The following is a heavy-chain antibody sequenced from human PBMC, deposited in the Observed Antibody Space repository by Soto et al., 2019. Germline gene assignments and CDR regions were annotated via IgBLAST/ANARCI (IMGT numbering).Heavy chain of an antibody. CDR3: ARDDCSGGSCLPS. CDR2: IIPILGIA. CDR1: GGTFSSYT. V-gene: IGHV1-69*04. J-gene: IGHJ4*02. Sequence: SVKVSCKASGGTFSSYTISWVRQAPGQGLEWMGRIIPILGIANYAQKFQGRVTITADKSTSTAYMELSSLRSEDTAVYYCARDDCSGGSCLPSWGQGTLGTVSS. D-gene: IGHD2-15*01.